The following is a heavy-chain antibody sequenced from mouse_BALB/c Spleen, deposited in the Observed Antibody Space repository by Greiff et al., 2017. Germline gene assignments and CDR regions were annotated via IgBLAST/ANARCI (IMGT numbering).Heavy chain of an antibody. CDR2: IDPANGNT. CDR1: GFNIKDTY. J-gene: IGHJ4*01. CDR3: ALHYYGYGGGYAMDD. D-gene: IGHD1-2*01. Sequence: VQLQQSGAELVKPGASVKLSCTASGFNIKDTYMHWVKQRPEQGLEWIGRIDPANGNTKYDPKFQGKATITADTSSNTAYLQLSSLTAEDTAVYYCALHYYGYGGGYAMDDWGQGTSVTVSS. V-gene: IGHV14-3*02.